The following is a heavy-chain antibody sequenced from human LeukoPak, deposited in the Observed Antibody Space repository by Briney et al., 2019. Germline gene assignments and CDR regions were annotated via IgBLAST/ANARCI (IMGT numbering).Heavy chain of an antibody. CDR2: VYYSGTT. D-gene: IGHD3-10*01. CDR3: ARGSSYFAVDV. V-gene: IGHV4-30-4*01. CDR1: GGSIGSDDYF. J-gene: IGHJ6*02. Sequence: PSETLSLTCTVSGGSIGSDDYFWTWIRQPPGKGLEWLGYVYYSGTTNYNPSFKGRVTVSMDTPLNQFSLKMRSVTAADTAVYYCARGSSYFAVDVWGQGTTVTVS.